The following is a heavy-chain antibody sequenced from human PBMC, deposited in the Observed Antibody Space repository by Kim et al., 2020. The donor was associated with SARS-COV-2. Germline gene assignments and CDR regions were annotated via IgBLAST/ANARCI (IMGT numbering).Heavy chain of an antibody. CDR3: ARSYGSGRYHLFYYYGMDV. D-gene: IGHD3-10*01. V-gene: IGHV1-18*01. CDR2: ISAYNGNT. Sequence: AAVKVSCKASGYTLPCYGISWLRQAPRHGLVWMGWISAYNGNTNYAQKLQGRVTMTTDTSTTTAYMELRSLRSDDTAVYYCARSYGSGRYHLFYYYGMDV. CDR1: GYTLPCYG. J-gene: IGHJ6*01.